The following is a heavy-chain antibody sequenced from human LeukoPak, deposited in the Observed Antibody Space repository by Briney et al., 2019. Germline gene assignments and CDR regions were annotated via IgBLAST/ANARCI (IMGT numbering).Heavy chain of an antibody. CDR1: GGSISSSSYY. J-gene: IGHJ4*02. CDR2: IYYSGST. Sequence: SETLSLTCTVSGGSISSSSYYWGWIRQPPGKGLEWIGSIYYSGSTYYKPSLKSRVTISVDTSKNQFSLKLSSVTAADTAVYYCAREDLGAAYFDFWGQGTLVTVSS. D-gene: IGHD3-16*01. CDR3: AREDLGAAYFDF. V-gene: IGHV4-39*02.